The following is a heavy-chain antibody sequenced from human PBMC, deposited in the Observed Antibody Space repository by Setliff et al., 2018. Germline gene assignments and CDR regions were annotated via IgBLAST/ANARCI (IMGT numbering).Heavy chain of an antibody. CDR1: GGTFSSYA. D-gene: IGHD2-2*01. Sequence: SVKVSCKASGGTFSSYAISWVRQAPGQGLEWMGGIIPILGIANYAQKFQGRVTITADKSTSTAYMELSSLRSEDTAVYYCARDDTDDTPFHCSSTSCYGGVNWFDPWGQGTLVTVSS. J-gene: IGHJ5*02. CDR2: IIPILGIA. V-gene: IGHV1-69*10. CDR3: ARDDTDDTPFHCSSTSCYGGVNWFDP.